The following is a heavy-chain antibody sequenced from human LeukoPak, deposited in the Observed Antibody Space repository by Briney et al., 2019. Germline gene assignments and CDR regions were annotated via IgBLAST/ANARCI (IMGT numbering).Heavy chain of an antibody. Sequence: GGSLRLSCAASGFTFSSYAMHWVRQAPGKGLEWVAVISYDGSNKYYADSVKGRFTISRDNSKNTLYLQMNSLRAEDTAVYYCARDHCSSTSCYFDYWGQGTLVTVSS. CDR3: ARDHCSSTSCYFDY. CDR2: ISYDGSNK. D-gene: IGHD2-2*01. CDR1: GFTFSSYA. J-gene: IGHJ4*02. V-gene: IGHV3-30-3*01.